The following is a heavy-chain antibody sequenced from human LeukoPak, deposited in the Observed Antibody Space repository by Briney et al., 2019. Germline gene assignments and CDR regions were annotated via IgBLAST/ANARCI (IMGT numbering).Heavy chain of an antibody. CDR1: EFTFSSYS. D-gene: IGHD6-13*01. V-gene: IGHV3-21*04. CDR2: ISSSSSYI. Sequence: QSGGSLRLSCAASEFTFSSYSMNWVRQAPGKGLEWVSSISSSSSYIYYADSVKGRFTISRDNAKNSLYLQMNSLRAEDTALYYCAKGDGIAAALSYWGQGTLVTVSS. CDR3: AKGDGIAAALSY. J-gene: IGHJ4*02.